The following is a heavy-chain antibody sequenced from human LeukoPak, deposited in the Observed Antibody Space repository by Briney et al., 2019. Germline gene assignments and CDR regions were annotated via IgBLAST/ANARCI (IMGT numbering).Heavy chain of an antibody. CDR2: MNPNSGNT. J-gene: IGHJ5*02. CDR3: ARGFSRVRGVTNWFDP. V-gene: IGHV1-8*01. Sequence: ASVKVSCKASGYTFTSYDINWVRQATGQGLEWMGWMNPNSGNTGYAQKFQGRVTMTRNTSISTAYMELSSLRSEDTAVYYCARGFSRVRGVTNWFDPWGQGTLVTVSS. CDR1: GYTFTSYD. D-gene: IGHD3-10*01.